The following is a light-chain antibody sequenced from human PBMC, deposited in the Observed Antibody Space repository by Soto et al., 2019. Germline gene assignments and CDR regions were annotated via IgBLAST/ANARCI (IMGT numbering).Light chain of an antibody. CDR3: QAWDSSTVV. CDR1: KLGDKY. Sequence: SYELTQPRSVSVSPGQTASITCSGDKLGDKYACWYQQKPGQSPVLVIYQDSKRPSGIPERFSGSNSGNTATLTISGTQAMDVADYYCQAWDSSTVVFGGGTKVTVL. CDR2: QDS. V-gene: IGLV3-1*01. J-gene: IGLJ2*01.